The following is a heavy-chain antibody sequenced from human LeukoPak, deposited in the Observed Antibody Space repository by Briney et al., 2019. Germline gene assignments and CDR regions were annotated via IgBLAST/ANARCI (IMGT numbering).Heavy chain of an antibody. D-gene: IGHD3-22*01. J-gene: IGHJ4*02. V-gene: IGHV3-23*01. CDR2: ISGSGGST. Sequence: GGTLRLSCAASGFTFSSYGMSWVRQAPGKGLEWVSAISGSGGSTYYADSVKGRFTISRDNSKNTLYLQMNSLRAEDTAVYYCAKSSPDSSGYYYFEYYFDYWGQGTLVTVSS. CDR1: GFTFSSYG. CDR3: AKSSPDSSGYYYFEYYFDY.